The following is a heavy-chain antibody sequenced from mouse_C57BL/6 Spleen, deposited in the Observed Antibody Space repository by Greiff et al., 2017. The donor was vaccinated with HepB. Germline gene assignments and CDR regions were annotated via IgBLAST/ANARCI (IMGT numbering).Heavy chain of an antibody. V-gene: IGHV14-1*01. CDR3: TTGTAQAPDYAMDY. D-gene: IGHD3-2*02. CDR2: IDPEDGDT. CDR1: GFNITDYY. J-gene: IGHJ4*01. Sequence: EVQLQQSGAELVRPGASVKLSCTASGFNITDYYMHWVKQRPEQGLEWIGRIDPEDGDTKYAPKFKGKATMTANTSSITAYMQLSSLTSEATAVYYCTTGTAQAPDYAMDYWGQGTSVTVSS.